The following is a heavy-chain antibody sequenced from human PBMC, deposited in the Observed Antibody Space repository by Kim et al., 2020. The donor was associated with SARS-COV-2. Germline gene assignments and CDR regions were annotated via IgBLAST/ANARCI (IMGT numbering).Heavy chain of an antibody. Sequence: SETLSLTCTVSGGSISSYYWSWIRQPPGKGLEWIGYIYYSGSTNYNPSLKSRVTISVDTSKNQFSLKLSSVTAADTAVYYCARVGYDFWSGYYRGGMDV. J-gene: IGHJ6*01. V-gene: IGHV4-59*01. D-gene: IGHD3-3*01. CDR2: IYYSGST. CDR1: GGSISSYY. CDR3: ARVGYDFWSGYYRGGMDV.